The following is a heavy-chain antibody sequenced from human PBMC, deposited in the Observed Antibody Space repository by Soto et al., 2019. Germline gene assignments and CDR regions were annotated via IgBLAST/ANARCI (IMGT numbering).Heavy chain of an antibody. D-gene: IGHD2-2*01. Sequence: LSLTCSVSGDYIHVGGYYWTWIRQRPGKGLEWMGYIYYTGKTYYNPSLESRLTMSVDRSKDQFSLRLTSVTAADTAVYFCGRDLTSNANCIDPWGQGTLVTVSS. CDR1: GDYIHVGGYY. CDR3: GRDLTSNANCIDP. J-gene: IGHJ5*02. V-gene: IGHV4-30-4*01. CDR2: IYYTGKT.